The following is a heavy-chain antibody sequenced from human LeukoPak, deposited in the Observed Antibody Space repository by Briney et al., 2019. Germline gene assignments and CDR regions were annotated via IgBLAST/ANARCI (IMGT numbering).Heavy chain of an antibody. CDR1: GASISSYY. J-gene: IGHJ4*02. V-gene: IGHV4-59*01. CDR2: IYYSGST. Sequence: SETLSLTCTVPGASISSYYWSWIRQPPGKGLEWIGYIYYSGSTKYNPSPKSRVTISLDTSKNQFSLKLSSVTAVDTAVYYCAVGYNYGYLDYWGQGTLVTVSS. D-gene: IGHD5-18*01. CDR3: AVGYNYGYLDY.